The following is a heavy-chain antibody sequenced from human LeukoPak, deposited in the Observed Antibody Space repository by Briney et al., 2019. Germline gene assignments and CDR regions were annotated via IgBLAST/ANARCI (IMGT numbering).Heavy chain of an antibody. Sequence: PGGSPRLSCAASGFTFSSYAMSWVRQAPGKGLEWVSAISGSGGSTYYADSVKGRFTISGDNSKNTLYLQMNSLRAEDTAVYYCAKATDIVATTYFDYWGQGTLVTVSS. J-gene: IGHJ4*02. CDR3: AKATDIVATTYFDY. CDR1: GFTFSSYA. CDR2: ISGSGGST. V-gene: IGHV3-23*01. D-gene: IGHD5-12*01.